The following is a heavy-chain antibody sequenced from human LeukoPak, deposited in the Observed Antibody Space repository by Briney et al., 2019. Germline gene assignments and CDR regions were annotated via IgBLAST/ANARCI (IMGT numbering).Heavy chain of an antibody. V-gene: IGHV4-34*01. J-gene: IGHJ4*02. CDR2: INHSGST. CDR1: GGSFSGYY. Sequence: SETLSLTCAVYGGSFSGYYWSWLRQPPGKGLEWIGEINHSGSTNYNPSLKSRVTISVDTSKNQFSLKLSSVTAADTAVYYCARVVEASGWNLDYWGQGTLVTVSS. CDR3: ARVVEASGWNLDY. D-gene: IGHD6-19*01.